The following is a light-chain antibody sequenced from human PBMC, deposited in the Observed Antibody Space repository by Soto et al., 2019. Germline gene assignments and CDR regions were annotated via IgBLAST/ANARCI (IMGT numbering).Light chain of an antibody. CDR1: SSNIGNNY. J-gene: IGLJ2*01. Sequence: QSVLTQPPSVSAAPGQTVTISCSGSSSNIGNNYVSWYQQFPGTAPKLLICDTNQRPSGIPDRFSGSKSGTSATLAITGLQAGDEADYYCGAWDSSLSAEVFGGGTKLTV. CDR3: GAWDSSLSAEV. V-gene: IGLV1-51*01. CDR2: DTN.